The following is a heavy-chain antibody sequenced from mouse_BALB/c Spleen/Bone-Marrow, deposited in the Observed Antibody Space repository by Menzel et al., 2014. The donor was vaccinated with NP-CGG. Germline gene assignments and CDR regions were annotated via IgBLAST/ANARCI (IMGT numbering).Heavy chain of an antibody. CDR3: AKHTAVVPPPMDY. D-gene: IGHD1-1*01. V-gene: IGHV2-6-5*01. CDR2: IWGGGST. Sequence: VKLMESGPGLVAPSQSLSITCTVSGFSLTDCGVSWIRQPPGKGLEWLGVIWGGGSTYYNSALKSRLSISKDNSKSXVFLKMNSLQTDDTAMYYCAKHTAVVPPPMDYWGQGTSVTVSS. CDR1: GFSLTDCG. J-gene: IGHJ4*01.